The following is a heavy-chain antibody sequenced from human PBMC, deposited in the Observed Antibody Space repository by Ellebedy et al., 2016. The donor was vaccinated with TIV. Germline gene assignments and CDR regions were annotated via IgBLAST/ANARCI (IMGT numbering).Heavy chain of an antibody. CDR3: AVGVWRRIGYYYNYYGMDV. V-gene: IGHV4-4*02. D-gene: IGHD2-8*02. CDR2: IPHSWST. CDR1: GGSTSSNNW. J-gene: IGHJ6*02. Sequence: MPSETLSPTCGVSGGSTSSNNWWRCVRQPPGKGLEWIGDIPHSWSTYYNPSLKSRVTISLDTSKNQSSLKLSYVTAADTAVYYCAVGVWRRIGYYYNYYGMDVWGQGTTVTVSS.